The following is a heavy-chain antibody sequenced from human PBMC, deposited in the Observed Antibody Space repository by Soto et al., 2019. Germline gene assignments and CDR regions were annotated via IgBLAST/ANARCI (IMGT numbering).Heavy chain of an antibody. J-gene: IGHJ4*02. Sequence: PSETLSLTCTVSGGSISSYYWSWIRQPPGKGLEWIGYIYYSGSTNYNPSLKSRVTISVDTSKNQFSLKLSSVTAADTAVYYCARSNLYCSSGSCYDYWGQGTLVTVS. CDR2: IYYSGST. V-gene: IGHV4-59*01. CDR1: GGSISSYY. CDR3: ARSNLYCSSGSCYDY. D-gene: IGHD2-15*01.